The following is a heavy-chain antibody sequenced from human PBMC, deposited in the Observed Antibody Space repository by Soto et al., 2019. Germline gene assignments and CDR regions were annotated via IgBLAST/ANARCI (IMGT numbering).Heavy chain of an antibody. CDR1: GITFSESG. J-gene: IGHJ4*02. D-gene: IGHD6-19*01. Sequence: VQLGESGGGVVQPGGSLRLSCLVSGITFSESGFHWVRQAPGKGLELVSPIRYDGSKTLYADSVKGRFIIARDNSKHTLFLQMNTPTAADTAVYYCRRNPGDRAVRIPCYDDGWGQATVVT. CDR2: IRYDGSKT. CDR3: RRNPGDRAVRIPCYDDG. V-gene: IGHV3-33*01.